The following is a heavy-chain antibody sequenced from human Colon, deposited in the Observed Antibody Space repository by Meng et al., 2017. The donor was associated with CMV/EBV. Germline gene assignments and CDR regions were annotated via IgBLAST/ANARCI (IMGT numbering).Heavy chain of an antibody. CDR2: ISSSSSTI. CDR3: ARVGIVVVPAALDY. V-gene: IGHV3-48*04. J-gene: IGHJ4*02. Sequence: GGSLRLSCAASGFTFSSYSMNWVRQAPGKGLEWVSYISSSSSTIYYADSVKGRFTISRDNAKNSLYLQMNSLRAEDTAVYYCARVGIVVVPAALDYWGQGTLVTVSS. CDR1: GFTFSSYS. D-gene: IGHD2-2*01.